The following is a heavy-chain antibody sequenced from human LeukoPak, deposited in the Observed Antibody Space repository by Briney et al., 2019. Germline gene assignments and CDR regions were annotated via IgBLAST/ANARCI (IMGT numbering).Heavy chain of an antibody. CDR3: ARSDPVAGTDNWFDP. V-gene: IGHV4-59*01. D-gene: IGHD6-19*01. Sequence: SETLSLTCTVSGGSLSSYYWSWIRQPPGKGLGWIGYIYYSGSTNYNPSLKSRVTISVDTSKNRFSPKLSSVTAAVTAVYYCARSDPVAGTDNWFDPWGQGTLVTVSS. CDR1: GGSLSSYY. J-gene: IGHJ5*02. CDR2: IYYSGST.